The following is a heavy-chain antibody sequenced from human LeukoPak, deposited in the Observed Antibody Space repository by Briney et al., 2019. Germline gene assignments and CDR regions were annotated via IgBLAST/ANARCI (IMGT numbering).Heavy chain of an antibody. J-gene: IGHJ6*03. V-gene: IGHV3-9*01. CDR1: GFTLDDYA. CDR3: AKATEDIVVVPAAMRGYYYYMDF. Sequence: PGRSLRLSCAASGFTLDDYAMLWVRQAPGKGLAGVSGFSWYSGSKGYADSVKGQFTISRDNDKSSLYLQMNSLRAEDTAVYYCAKATEDIVVVPAAMRGYYYYMDFWGKGTTVTVSS. D-gene: IGHD2-2*01. CDR2: FSWYSGSK.